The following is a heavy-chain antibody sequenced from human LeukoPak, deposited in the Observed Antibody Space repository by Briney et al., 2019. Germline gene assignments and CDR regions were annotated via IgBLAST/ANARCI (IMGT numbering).Heavy chain of an antibody. D-gene: IGHD1-26*01. CDR2: IYHSGST. CDR3: AWTGIVGATNIDD. CDR1: GGSISSTNW. V-gene: IGHV4-4*02. J-gene: IGHJ4*02. Sequence: SGTLPLTCAVSGGSISSTNWWSWVRQSPGKGLEWIGEIYHSGSTNYNPSLKSRVTISVDKSKNQFSLKLTSVTAADTAVYYCAWTGIVGATNIDDWGQGTLVTVSS.